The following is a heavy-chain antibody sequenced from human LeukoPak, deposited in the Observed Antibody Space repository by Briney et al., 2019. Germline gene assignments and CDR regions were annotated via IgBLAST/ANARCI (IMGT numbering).Heavy chain of an antibody. J-gene: IGHJ4*02. CDR1: GYTFTGYY. CDR3: ASTDRLHFYYFDY. CDR2: INPNSGGT. D-gene: IGHD4-11*01. Sequence: ASVKVSCKASGYTFTGYYMHWVRQAPGQGLEWTGWINPNSGGTNYAQKFQGRVTMTRDTSISTAYMELSRLRSDDTAVYYCASTDRLHFYYFDYWGQGTLVTVSS. V-gene: IGHV1-2*02.